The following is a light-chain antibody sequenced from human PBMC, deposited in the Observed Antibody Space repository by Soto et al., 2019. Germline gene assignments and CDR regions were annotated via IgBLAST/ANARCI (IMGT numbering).Light chain of an antibody. J-gene: IGLJ1*01. CDR1: SSDVGGYNY. CDR3: SSYAGSSNV. V-gene: IGLV2-8*01. Sequence: QSVLTQPPSASASPGQSVAISCTGTSSDVGGYNYVSWYQQHPGKAPKLMIYEVNKRPSGVPDRFSGSKSGNTASLTVSGLQAEDEADYYCSSYAGSSNVFGTGTKVTV. CDR2: EVN.